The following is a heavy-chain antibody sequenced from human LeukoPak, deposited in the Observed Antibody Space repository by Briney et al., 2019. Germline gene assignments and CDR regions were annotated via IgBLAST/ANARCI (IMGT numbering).Heavy chain of an antibody. J-gene: IGHJ4*02. V-gene: IGHV4-34*01. Sequence: SETLSLTCAVYGGSFSGHYWSRIRQPPGKGLEWIGEINHGGITTYNPSLKSRVTMSVDTSKNQFSLKLSSVTAADTAVYYCARGGSINRSLKYWGQGNLVTVSS. CDR1: GGSFSGHY. CDR3: ARGGSINRSLKY. D-gene: IGHD2-15*01. CDR2: INHGGIT.